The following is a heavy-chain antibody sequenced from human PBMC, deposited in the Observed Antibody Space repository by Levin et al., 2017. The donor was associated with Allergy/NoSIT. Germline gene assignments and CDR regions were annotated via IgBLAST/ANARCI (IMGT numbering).Heavy chain of an antibody. CDR3: ARSGIAAAGAYYFDY. Sequence: GGSLRLSCKGSGYSFTSYWIGWVRQMPGKGLEWMGIIYPGDSDTRYSPSFQGQVTISADKSISTAYLQVSSLKASDTAMYYCARSGIAAAGAYYFDYWGQGTLVTVSS. V-gene: IGHV5-51*01. J-gene: IGHJ4*02. D-gene: IGHD6-13*01. CDR2: IYPGDSDT. CDR1: GYSFTSYW.